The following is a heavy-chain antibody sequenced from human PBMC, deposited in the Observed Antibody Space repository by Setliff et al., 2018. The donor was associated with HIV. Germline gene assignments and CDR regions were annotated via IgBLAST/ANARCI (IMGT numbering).Heavy chain of an antibody. J-gene: IGHJ6*03. Sequence: SETLSLTCTVSGGSISSGNYYWSWIRQPAGKGLEWIGRIYTSGSTNYNPSLKSLVTISLDTSKNQFSLNLSSVTAADTAVYYCARRSPGGGYYMDVWGKGTTVTVSS. CDR1: GGSISSGNYY. CDR2: IYTSGST. D-gene: IGHD3-16*01. V-gene: IGHV4-61*02. CDR3: ARRSPGGGYYMDV.